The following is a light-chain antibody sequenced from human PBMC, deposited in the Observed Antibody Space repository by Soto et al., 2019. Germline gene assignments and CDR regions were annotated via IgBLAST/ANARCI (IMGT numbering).Light chain of an antibody. CDR2: GAS. V-gene: IGKV3-20*01. J-gene: IGKJ5*01. CDR3: QHFGGTTFT. Sequence: DIVLTQSPATLSLSPGERATLSCRASQSVSSSYIAWYQQRPGQTPSLLIYGASTRATGIPDRFSGSGSGTHFTLTISRLEPGDFAVYYCQHFGGTTFTFGQGTRLEIK. CDR1: QSVSSSY.